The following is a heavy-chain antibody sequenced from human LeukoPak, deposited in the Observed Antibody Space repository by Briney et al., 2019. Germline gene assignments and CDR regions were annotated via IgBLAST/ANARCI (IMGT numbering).Heavy chain of an antibody. J-gene: IGHJ6*03. V-gene: IGHV3-74*01. CDR1: GFTFSSYW. Sequence: TGGSLRLSCAASGFTFSSYWMHWVRQAPGKGLVWVSRINSDGSSTSYADSVKGRFTISRDNAKNTLYLQMNSLRADDTAVYYCVVVGATTTYYMDVWGKGTTVTVSS. D-gene: IGHD1-26*01. CDR3: VVVGATTTYYMDV. CDR2: INSDGSST.